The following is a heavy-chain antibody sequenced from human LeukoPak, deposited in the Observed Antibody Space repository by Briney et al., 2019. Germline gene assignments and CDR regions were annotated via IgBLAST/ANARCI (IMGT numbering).Heavy chain of an antibody. D-gene: IGHD6-13*01. CDR3: GKKHGTRQGLDY. CDR1: GFTVSSNY. CDR2: ISGSGGST. Sequence: GGSLRLSCAASGFTVSSNYMSWVRQAPGKGLEWVSAISGSGGSTYYADSVKGRFTISRDNSKNTLYLQMNSLRAEDTAVYYCGKKHGTRQGLDYWGQGTLVTVSS. V-gene: IGHV3-23*01. J-gene: IGHJ4*02.